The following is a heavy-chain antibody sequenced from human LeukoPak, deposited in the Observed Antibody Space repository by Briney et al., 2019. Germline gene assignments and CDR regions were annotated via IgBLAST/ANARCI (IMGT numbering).Heavy chain of an antibody. CDR1: GFTFSSYA. D-gene: IGHD3-3*01. CDR2: ISGSGGST. J-gene: IGHJ6*02. V-gene: IGHV3-23*01. Sequence: GGSLRLSCVASGFTFSSYAMSWVRQAPGKGLEWVSAISGSGGSTYYADSVKGRFTISRDNSKNTLYLQMNSLRAEDTAVYYCAKDLSYDFWSGYSNYYYYYGMDVWGQGTTVTVSS. CDR3: AKDLSYDFWSGYSNYYYYYGMDV.